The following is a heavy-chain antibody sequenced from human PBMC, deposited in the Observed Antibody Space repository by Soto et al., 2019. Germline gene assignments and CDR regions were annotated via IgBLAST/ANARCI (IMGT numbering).Heavy chain of an antibody. Sequence: QVQLVESGGGVVQPGRSLRLSCAASGFTFSSYAMHWVRQAPGKGLEWVAVISYDGSNKYYADSVKGRFTISRDNSENTLYLQMNSLRAEDTAVYYCARDSHDSSGYYFDYWGQGTLVTVSS. D-gene: IGHD3-22*01. V-gene: IGHV3-30-3*01. CDR3: ARDSHDSSGYYFDY. J-gene: IGHJ4*02. CDR2: ISYDGSNK. CDR1: GFTFSSYA.